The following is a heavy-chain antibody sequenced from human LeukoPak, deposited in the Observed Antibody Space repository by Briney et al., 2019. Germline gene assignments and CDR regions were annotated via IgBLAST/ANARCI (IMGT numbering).Heavy chain of an antibody. D-gene: IGHD6-6*01. J-gene: IGHJ5*02. CDR2: ISGSGGST. CDR1: GFTFSSYA. CDR3: AKDPTSSIAARGFDP. Sequence: PGGSLRLSCAASGFTFSSYAMSWVRQAPGKGLEWVSAISGSGGSTYYADSVKGRFTISRDNSKNTLHLQMNSLRAEDTAVYYCAKDPTSSIAARGFDPWGQGTLVTVSS. V-gene: IGHV3-23*01.